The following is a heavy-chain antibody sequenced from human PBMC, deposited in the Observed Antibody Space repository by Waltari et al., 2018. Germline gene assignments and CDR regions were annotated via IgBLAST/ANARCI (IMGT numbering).Heavy chain of an antibody. J-gene: IGHJ4*02. CDR2: IRYDGSNK. CDR1: GFTFSSYG. V-gene: IGHV3-30*02. Sequence: QVQLVESGGGVVQPGGSLRLSCAASGFTFSSYGMHWVRQAPGKGLEWVAFIRYDGSNKDYADAVKGRFTISRDNSKNTLYLQMNSLRAEDTAVYYCAKYYSSSWYGGVDYWGQGTLVTVSS. D-gene: IGHD6-13*01. CDR3: AKYYSSSWYGGVDY.